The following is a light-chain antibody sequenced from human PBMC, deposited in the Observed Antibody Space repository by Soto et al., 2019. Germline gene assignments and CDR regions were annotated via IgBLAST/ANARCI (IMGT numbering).Light chain of an antibody. CDR3: QHYNNWPHT. J-gene: IGKJ2*01. V-gene: IGKV3-15*01. Sequence: ERVMTQSPATLSVSPGERATLSCRASESVSSHLAWYQQKPGLAPRLLIYGASTRATGVPARFIGSGSGREFTLTISSLQSEDFAIYYCQHYNNWPHTFGQGTKVDIK. CDR1: ESVSSH. CDR2: GAS.